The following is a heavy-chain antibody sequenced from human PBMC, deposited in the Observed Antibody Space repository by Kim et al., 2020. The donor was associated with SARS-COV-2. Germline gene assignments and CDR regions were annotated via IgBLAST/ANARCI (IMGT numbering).Heavy chain of an antibody. CDR3: ARERPNCSSTSCYRIRFDP. CDR1: GYTFTSYG. D-gene: IGHD2-2*02. CDR2: ISAYNGNT. Sequence: ASVKVSCKASGYTFTSYGISWVRQAPGQGLEWMGWISAYNGNTNYAQKLQGRVTMTTDTSTSTAYMELRSLRSDDTAVYYCARERPNCSSTSCYRIRFDPWGQGTLVTVSS. V-gene: IGHV1-18*01. J-gene: IGHJ5*02.